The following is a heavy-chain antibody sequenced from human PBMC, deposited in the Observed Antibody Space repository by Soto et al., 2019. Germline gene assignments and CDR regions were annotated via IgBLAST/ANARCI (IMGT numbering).Heavy chain of an antibody. CDR2: VNDSGST. CDR3: ATDSATSYFGMDV. V-gene: IGHV4-34*01. CDR1: GGSFTGNY. J-gene: IGHJ6*02. Sequence: KTSGTLSLTCAVYGGSFTGNYRSWIRQPPGKGLEWIGEVNDSGSTNFNPSLKSRVTISVDTSKKQFTLKLTSVTAADTAVYYCATDSATSYFGMDVWGHGTTVTVSS. D-gene: IGHD1-26*01.